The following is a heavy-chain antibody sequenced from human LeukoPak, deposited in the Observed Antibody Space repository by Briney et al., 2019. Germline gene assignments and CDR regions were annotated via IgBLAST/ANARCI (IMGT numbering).Heavy chain of an antibody. V-gene: IGHV1-69*13. CDR1: GGTFCSYA. CDR3: ARTPYYYDFWSANNIGLDY. J-gene: IGHJ4*02. CDR2: IIPIFGTA. D-gene: IGHD3-3*01. Sequence: ASVKVSCKASGGTFCSYAISWVRQAPGQGLEWMGGIIPIFGTANYAQKFQGRVTITADESTSTAYMELSSLRSEDTAVYYCARTPYYYDFWSANNIGLDYWGQGTLVTVSS.